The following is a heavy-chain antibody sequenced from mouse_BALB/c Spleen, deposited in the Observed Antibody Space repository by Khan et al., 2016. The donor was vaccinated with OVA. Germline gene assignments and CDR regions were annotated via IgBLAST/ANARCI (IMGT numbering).Heavy chain of an antibody. Sequence: VQLVESGPGLVAPSQSLSITCTVSGFSLSRYNIHWVRQPPGKGLEWLGMIWGGGGIDYNSTLKSRLSIRKDNSKSQVLLKMNSLQTDDTAMYYCARAYYRYDGYYAMDYWGQGTSVTGSS. J-gene: IGHJ4*01. D-gene: IGHD2-14*01. CDR2: IWGGGGI. CDR1: GFSLSRYN. V-gene: IGHV2-6-4*01. CDR3: ARAYYRYDGYYAMDY.